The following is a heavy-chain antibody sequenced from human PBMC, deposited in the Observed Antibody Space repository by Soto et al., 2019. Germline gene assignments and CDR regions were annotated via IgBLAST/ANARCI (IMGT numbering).Heavy chain of an antibody. CDR2: INAGNGNT. CDR3: ARDQTVTTSRYYYYGMAF. D-gene: IGHD4-17*01. V-gene: IGHV1-3*01. Sequence: QVQLVQSGAEVKKPGASVKVSCKASGYTFTSYAMHWVRQAPGQRLEWMGWINAGNGNTKYSQKFQGRVTITRDTSASTAYMELSSLRSEDTAVYYCARDQTVTTSRYYYYGMAFWGQETTVTVSS. CDR1: GYTFTSYA. J-gene: IGHJ6*02.